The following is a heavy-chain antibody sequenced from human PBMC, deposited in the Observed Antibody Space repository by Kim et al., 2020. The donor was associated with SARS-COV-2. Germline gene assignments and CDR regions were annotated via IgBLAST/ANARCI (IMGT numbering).Heavy chain of an antibody. J-gene: IGHJ6*02. Sequence: SETLSLTCTVSGYSISSDHYWGWIRQPPGKGLEWVGSIYHSGSTYYNPSLNSRVTISVDTSKNRFSLRLSSVTAADTAVYYCARGTYGSDYYYYYYAMDVWGQGTTVSVSS. D-gene: IGHD3-10*01. V-gene: IGHV4-38-2*02. CDR1: GYSISSDHY. CDR2: IYHSGST. CDR3: ARGTYGSDYYYYYYAMDV.